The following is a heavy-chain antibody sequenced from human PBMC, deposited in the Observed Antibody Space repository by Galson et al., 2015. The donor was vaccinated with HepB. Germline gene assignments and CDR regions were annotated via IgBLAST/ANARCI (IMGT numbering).Heavy chain of an antibody. V-gene: IGHV1-2*02. CDR2: INPNSGGT. CDR1: GSTFTNYG. Sequence: SVKVSCKASGSTFTNYGITWVRQAPGQGLEWMGWINPNSGGTNYAQKFQGRVTMTRDTSISTAYMELSRLRSDDTAVYYCARGGDGYNDWGQGTLVTVSS. J-gene: IGHJ4*02. D-gene: IGHD5-24*01. CDR3: ARGGDGYND.